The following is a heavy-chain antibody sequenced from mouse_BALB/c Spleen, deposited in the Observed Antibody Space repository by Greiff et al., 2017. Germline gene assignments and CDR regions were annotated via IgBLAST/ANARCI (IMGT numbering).Heavy chain of an antibody. D-gene: IGHD1-1*01. CDR3: ARTYGSRGGYAMDY. CDR1: GYSITSDYA. CDR2: ISYSGST. Sequence: EVQLVESGPGLVKPSQSLSLTCTVTGYSITSDYAWNWIRQFPGNKLEWMGYISYSGSTSYNPSLKSRISITRDTSKNQFFLQLNSVTTEDTATYYCARTYGSRGGYAMDYWGQGTSVTVSS. J-gene: IGHJ4*01. V-gene: IGHV3-2*02.